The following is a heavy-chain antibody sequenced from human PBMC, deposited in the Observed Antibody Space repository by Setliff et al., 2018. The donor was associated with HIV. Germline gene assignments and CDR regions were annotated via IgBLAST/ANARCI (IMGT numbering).Heavy chain of an antibody. CDR1: GYLFTDYF. CDR2: IAPNNGNT. V-gene: IGHV1-8*02. J-gene: IGHJ4*02. D-gene: IGHD4-17*01. CDR3: ARFLDHDYGDYRTYYFDF. Sequence: ASVKVSCKASGYLFTDYFIHWVRQAPGQGLEWMGWIAPNNGNTGYSQKFQGRVTMTRNTSISTAYMELSSLRSEDTAVYYCARFLDHDYGDYRTYYFDFWGQGTLVTVSS.